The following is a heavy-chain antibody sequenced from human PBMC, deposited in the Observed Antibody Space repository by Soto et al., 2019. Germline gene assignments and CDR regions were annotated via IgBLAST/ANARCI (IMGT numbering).Heavy chain of an antibody. D-gene: IGHD2-8*01. Sequence: ASVKVSCKASGYSFTDYHIHWVRQAPGQGLEWLGRINPKSGGTSTAQKFQGWVTMTTDTSISTASMELTRLTSDDTAIYYCTRGDSTDCSNGVCSFFYNHDMDVWGQGTTVTVSS. CDR3: TRGDSTDCSNGVCSFFYNHDMDV. V-gene: IGHV1-2*04. CDR2: INPKSGGT. J-gene: IGHJ6*02. CDR1: GYSFTDYH.